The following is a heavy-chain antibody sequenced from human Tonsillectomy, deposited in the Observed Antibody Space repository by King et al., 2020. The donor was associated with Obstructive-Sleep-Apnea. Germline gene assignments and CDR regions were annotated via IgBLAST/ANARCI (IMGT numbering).Heavy chain of an antibody. CDR3: AKEGGGSGVYWVDS. CDR1: GFTFSSYG. CDR2: INTRGTT. D-gene: IGHD3-10*01. J-gene: IGHJ4*02. V-gene: IGHV3-23*04. Sequence: VQLVESGGGMVQPGGSLRLSCAASGFTFSSYGISWVRQAPGKGLEWVSAINTRGTTFYAGSVRGRFTISRDNSQYTGNLQVNSLRAEDTALYYCAKEGGGSGVYWVDSWGQGTLVTVSS.